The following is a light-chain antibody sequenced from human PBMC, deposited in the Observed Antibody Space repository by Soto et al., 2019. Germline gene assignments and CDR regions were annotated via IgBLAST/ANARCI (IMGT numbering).Light chain of an antibody. V-gene: IGKV1-5*03. J-gene: IGKJ2*01. CDR1: QSISSW. Sequence: DIQMTQSPSTLSASVGDRVTITCRASQSISSWLAWYQQKPGKAPKLLIYKASSLESGVPSRFSGSGSATEFTLTISSLQPDDFATYSCQQDNSYPYTFGQGTKLEIK. CDR3: QQDNSYPYT. CDR2: KAS.